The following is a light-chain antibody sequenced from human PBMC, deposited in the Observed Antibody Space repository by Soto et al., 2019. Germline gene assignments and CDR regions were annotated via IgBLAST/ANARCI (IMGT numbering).Light chain of an antibody. CDR3: QHYHGWVKA. V-gene: IGKV3-15*01. Sequence: EIVMTQSPATLSVSPGGTATPSCRASQGLGSRLAWYQQKPGQAPRLLIYDASTRATGVPDRFSGSESETEFTLTISSLQSEDFAVYYCQHYHGWVKAFGQGTKLEIK. CDR2: DAS. CDR1: QGLGSR. J-gene: IGKJ2*01.